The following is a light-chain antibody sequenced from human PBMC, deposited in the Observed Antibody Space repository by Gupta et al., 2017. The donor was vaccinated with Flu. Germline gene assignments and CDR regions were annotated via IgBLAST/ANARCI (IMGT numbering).Light chain of an antibody. CDR1: SSNTGAGFE. CDR2: GDS. CDR3: QSYDSSLGGHV. V-gene: IGLV1-40*01. J-gene: IGLJ1*01. Sequence: QSVLTQPPSVSGAPGQRVTLYCTGSSSNTGAGFEVPWYQQLPRTAPKLLIYGDSNRPSGVTDRFSGSKSGTSASLAITGLQADDEAEYYCQSYDSSLGGHVFGTGTKVTVL.